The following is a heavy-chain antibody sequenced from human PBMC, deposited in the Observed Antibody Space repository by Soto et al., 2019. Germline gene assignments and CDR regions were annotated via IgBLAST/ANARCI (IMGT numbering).Heavy chain of an antibody. Sequence: SETLSLTCAVSGDSVTTNHWWSWVRQAPGKGLEWIGEAYHNGLTNYNPSLKSRVTVSVDTSKNQFSLKLTSVTAADTAIYYCVRHAAVPGESDRFDYWGQGTLVTVSS. J-gene: IGHJ4*02. V-gene: IGHV4-4*02. CDR3: VRHAAVPGESDRFDY. D-gene: IGHD2-15*01. CDR1: GDSVTTNHW. CDR2: AYHNGLT.